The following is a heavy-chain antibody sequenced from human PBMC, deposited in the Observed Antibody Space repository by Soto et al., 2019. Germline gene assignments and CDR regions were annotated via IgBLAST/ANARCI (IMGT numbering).Heavy chain of an antibody. J-gene: IGHJ4*02. V-gene: IGHV3-30-3*01. D-gene: IGHD2-2*01. CDR3: ARDSFPAVVVPAASLIDY. Sequence: WSLRLSCAASGFTFSSYAMHWVRQAPGKGLEWVAVISYDGSNKYYADSVKGRFTISRDNSKNTLYLQMNSLRAEDTAVYYCARDSFPAVVVPAASLIDYWGQGTLVTVSS. CDR2: ISYDGSNK. CDR1: GFTFSSYA.